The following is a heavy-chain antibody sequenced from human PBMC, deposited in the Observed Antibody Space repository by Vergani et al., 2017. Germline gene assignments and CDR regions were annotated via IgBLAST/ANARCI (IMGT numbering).Heavy chain of an antibody. V-gene: IGHV4-61*08. CDR1: GAYVGSGGYY. CDR3: ARGPQYSSSWYSYYYYMDV. Sequence: QVQLQESGPGLVKASQTLSLTCSVSGAYVGSGGYYWSWIRQPPGKGLEWIGYIYYSGSTNYNPSLKSRVTISVDTSKNQFSLKLSSVTAADTAVYYCARGPQYSSSWYSYYYYMDVWGKGTTVTVSS. D-gene: IGHD6-13*01. J-gene: IGHJ6*03. CDR2: IYYSGST.